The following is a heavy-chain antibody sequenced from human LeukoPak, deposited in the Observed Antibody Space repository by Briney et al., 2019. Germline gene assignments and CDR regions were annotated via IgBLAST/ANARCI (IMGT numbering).Heavy chain of an antibody. CDR3: ARDDWFDP. Sequence: ASVKVSCKASGYSFNTYYMNWVRQAPGQGLEWLGWINTDSGGTNFAHKFLDRVTMTRDKANTTAYLELRGLTSDDTAVYYCARDDWFDPWGQGTLVTVSS. J-gene: IGHJ5*02. CDR2: INTDSGGT. CDR1: GYSFNTYY. V-gene: IGHV1-2*02.